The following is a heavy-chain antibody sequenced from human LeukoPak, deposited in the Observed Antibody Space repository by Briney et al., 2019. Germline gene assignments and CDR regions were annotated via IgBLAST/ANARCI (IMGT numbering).Heavy chain of an antibody. CDR2: IYYSGST. D-gene: IGHD6-13*01. Sequence: SETLSLTCAVSGYSISSGYYWSWIRQAPGKGLEWIGYIYYSGSTGRSINYNPSLKSRVTISVDTSKNQFSLELSSVTAADTAMYYCARSTIAAAGNVEYWGQGTLVTVSS. CDR3: ARSTIAAAGNVEY. V-gene: IGHV4-61*01. J-gene: IGHJ4*02. CDR1: GYSISSGYY.